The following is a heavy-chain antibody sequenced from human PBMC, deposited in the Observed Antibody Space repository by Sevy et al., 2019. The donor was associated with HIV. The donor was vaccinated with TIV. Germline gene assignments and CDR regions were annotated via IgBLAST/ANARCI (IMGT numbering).Heavy chain of an antibody. V-gene: IGHV4-39*01. D-gene: IGHD3-10*01. J-gene: IGHJ3*02. CDR2: IYYSGST. CDR3: ARRRVEDYYGSGTPPLVNGPFDI. CDR1: GGSISNSDSY. Sequence: SETLSLTCTVSGGSISNSDSYWGWIRQPPGKGLGWIGSIYYSGSTYYNPSLKSRVTLSVDTSKNQFSLKGNSVTAAATALYYCARRRVEDYYGSGTPPLVNGPFDIWGQGTMVTVSS.